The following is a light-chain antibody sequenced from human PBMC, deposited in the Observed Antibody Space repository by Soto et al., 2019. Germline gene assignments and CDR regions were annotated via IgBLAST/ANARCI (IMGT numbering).Light chain of an antibody. Sequence: DIQMTQXPSFVSASVGDRVTITCRASQGISSWLAWYQHKPGRAPKLLIHAASSLESGVPSRFSGXXXXXXXXXTISSLQPEDFATYYCQQTTSFPLTFGGGTKVEIK. CDR2: AAS. J-gene: IGKJ4*01. CDR3: QQTTSFPLT. CDR1: QGISSW. V-gene: IGKV1-12*01.